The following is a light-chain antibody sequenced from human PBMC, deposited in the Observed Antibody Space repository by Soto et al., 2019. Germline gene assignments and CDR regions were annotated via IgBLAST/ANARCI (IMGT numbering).Light chain of an antibody. V-gene: IGKV3-20*01. CDR2: GAS. CDR3: HQYGSSPQT. CDR1: QSVSSSY. J-gene: IGKJ1*01. Sequence: IVLSQSPGTLSLSPGERATLYCRASQSVSSSYLAWYQQKPGQAPRLLIYGASSRATGIPDRFSGSGSGTDFTLTISRLEPEDFAVFYCHQYGSSPQTFGQGTKVDIK.